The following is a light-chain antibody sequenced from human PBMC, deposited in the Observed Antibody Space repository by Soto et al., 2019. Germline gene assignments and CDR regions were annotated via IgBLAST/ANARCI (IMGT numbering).Light chain of an antibody. J-gene: IGKJ2*01. Sequence: EIVMTQSPATLSVSPGERVTLSCRASQSVSSNLAWYQQKPGQAPRLLIYGPSTRATGIPARFSGSGSGSEFTLTISSLQSEDFAVYCCQQYNNWPPANTFGQGTKLEIK. V-gene: IGKV3-15*01. CDR2: GPS. CDR3: QQYNNWPPANT. CDR1: QSVSSN.